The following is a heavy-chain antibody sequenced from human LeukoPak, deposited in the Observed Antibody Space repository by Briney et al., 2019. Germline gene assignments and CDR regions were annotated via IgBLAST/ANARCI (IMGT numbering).Heavy chain of an antibody. CDR3: ARENWYFDY. Sequence: PSETLSLTCTVSGDSVSSSNYYWAWIRQPPGKGLEWIGEINHSGSTNYNPSLKSRVTISVDTSKNQFSLKLSSVTAADTAVYYCARENWYFDYWGQGTLVTVSS. D-gene: IGHD1-1*01. CDR2: INHSGST. V-gene: IGHV4-39*07. CDR1: GDSVSSSNYY. J-gene: IGHJ4*02.